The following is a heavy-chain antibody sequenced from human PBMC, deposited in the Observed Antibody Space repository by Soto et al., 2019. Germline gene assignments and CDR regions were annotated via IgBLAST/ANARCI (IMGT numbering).Heavy chain of an antibody. CDR2: IIPILGIA. CDR3: AKGSGSFWFDP. V-gene: IGHV1-69*02. Sequence: QVQLVQSGAEVKKPGSSVKVSCKASGGTYSSYTISWVRQAPGQGLEWMGRIIPILGIANYAQKFQGRVTITADKSTSTAYMELSSLRSEDTAVYYCAKGSGSFWFDPWGQGTLVTVSS. J-gene: IGHJ5*02. CDR1: GGTYSSYT. D-gene: IGHD3-10*01.